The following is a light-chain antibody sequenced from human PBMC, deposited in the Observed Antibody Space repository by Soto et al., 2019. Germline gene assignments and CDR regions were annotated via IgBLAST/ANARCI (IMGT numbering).Light chain of an antibody. Sequence: DIQMTQSPSSLSASVGDRVTITCQASQDISNYLNWYQQKPGKAPKLLIYDASNLATAVPSRFSGSGSGTDFTFTISSLQPEDIATYYCQQYDNLAFGGGTKVEIK. V-gene: IGKV1-33*01. CDR2: DAS. CDR1: QDISNY. CDR3: QQYDNLA. J-gene: IGKJ4*01.